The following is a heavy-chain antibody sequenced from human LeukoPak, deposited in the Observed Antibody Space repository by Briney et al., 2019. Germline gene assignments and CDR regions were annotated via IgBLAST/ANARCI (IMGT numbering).Heavy chain of an antibody. CDR1: GFTFSSYW. V-gene: IGHV3-74*01. Sequence: GGSLRLSCAASGFTFSSYWMHWVRQAPGKGLVWVSRINSDGSSTSYADSVKGRFTISRDNAKNTLYLQMNSLRAEDTAVYYCARAPLLWFGELGIDIWGQGTMVTVSS. CDR3: ARAPLLWFGELGIDI. J-gene: IGHJ3*02. D-gene: IGHD3-10*01. CDR2: INSDGSST.